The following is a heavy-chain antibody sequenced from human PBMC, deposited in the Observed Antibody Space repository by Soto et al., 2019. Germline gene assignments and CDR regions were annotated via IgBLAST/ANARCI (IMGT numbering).Heavy chain of an antibody. CDR2: IYYSGST. CDR3: AAGHDYGDPIFDY. Sequence: SETLSLTCTVSGGSISSSSYYWGWIRQPPGKGLEWIGSIYYSGSTYYNPSLKSRVTISVDTFKNQFSLKLSSVTAADTAVYYCAAGHDYGDPIFDYWGQGTLVTVSS. D-gene: IGHD4-17*01. V-gene: IGHV4-39*01. J-gene: IGHJ4*02. CDR1: GGSISSSSYY.